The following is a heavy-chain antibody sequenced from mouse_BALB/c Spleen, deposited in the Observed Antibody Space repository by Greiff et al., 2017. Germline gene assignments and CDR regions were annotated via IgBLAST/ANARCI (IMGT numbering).Heavy chain of an antibody. V-gene: IGHV1-54*03. D-gene: IGHD4-1*02. J-gene: IGHJ4*01. CDR1: GYAFTNYL. Sequence: QVQLQQSGAELVRPGTSVKVSCKASGYAFTNYLIEWVKQRPGQGLEWIGVINPGSGGTNYNEKFKGKATLTADKSSSTAYMQLSSLTSDDSAVYVCARGQLGRGMDYWGQGTSVTVSS. CDR2: INPGSGGT. CDR3: ARGQLGRGMDY.